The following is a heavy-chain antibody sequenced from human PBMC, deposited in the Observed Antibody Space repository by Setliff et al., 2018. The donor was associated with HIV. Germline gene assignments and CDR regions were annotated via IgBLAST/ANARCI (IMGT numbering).Heavy chain of an antibody. V-gene: IGHV1-2*06. CDR1: GYTFTAYY. CDR3: AKQGYSDSLYAFDV. CDR2: IHPNTGST. Sequence: ASVKVSCKTSGYTFTAYYIYWVPQAPGHGLELMGRIHPNTGSTNYLQEFQGRVTITRDTSMSTVYMALTGLTSDDTAVYYCAKQGYSDSLYAFDVWGQGTMVTVSS. D-gene: IGHD1-26*01. J-gene: IGHJ3*01.